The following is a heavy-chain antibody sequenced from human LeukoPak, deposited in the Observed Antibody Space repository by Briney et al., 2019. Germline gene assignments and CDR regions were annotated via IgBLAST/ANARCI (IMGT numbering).Heavy chain of an antibody. CDR3: TRDFWTDY. CDR2: IYWNSGRT. J-gene: IGHJ4*02. D-gene: IGHD3/OR15-3a*01. CDR1: GFTSADYA. Sequence: PGRSLRLSCAASGFTSADYAMHWVRQTPGKGLEWVSGIYWNSGRTGYADSVKGRFTISRDNARNFLYLQLSSLRAEDTAVYYCTRDFWTDYWGQGTLVTVSS. V-gene: IGHV3-9*02.